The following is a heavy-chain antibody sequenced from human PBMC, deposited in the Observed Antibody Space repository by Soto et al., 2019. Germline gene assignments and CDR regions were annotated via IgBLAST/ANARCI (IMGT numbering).Heavy chain of an antibody. CDR1: GGAFSDYY. D-gene: IGHD2-15*01. Sequence: ETLSLTCAVYGGAFSDYYWRWIRQPPGKGLEWIGEINHSGSTIYNPSLKSRVTMSVDTSKIQFSLNLTSVTAADTAVYYCARGGCSGGSCYRPFFYDWGQGTLVTVSS. CDR3: ARGGCSGGSCYRPFFYD. CDR2: INHSGST. V-gene: IGHV4-34*01. J-gene: IGHJ4*02.